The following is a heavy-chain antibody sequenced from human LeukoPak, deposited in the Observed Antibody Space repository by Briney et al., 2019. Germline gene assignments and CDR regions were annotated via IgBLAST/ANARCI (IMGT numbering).Heavy chain of an antibody. CDR1: GFTXXXXX. V-gene: IGHV3-11*03. D-gene: IGHD5-12*01. J-gene: IGHJ4*02. CDR3: ARSYGWLPGGM. Sequence: PGGSLRLSCAASGFTXXXXXXXWIRQAPGXXXXXVSYISSTSXYTNXXXXVKGRFTXSXDNAKNSLHLQMNSLRAEDTAVYYCARSYGWLPGGMWGQGTLVTVSS. CDR2: ISSTSXYT.